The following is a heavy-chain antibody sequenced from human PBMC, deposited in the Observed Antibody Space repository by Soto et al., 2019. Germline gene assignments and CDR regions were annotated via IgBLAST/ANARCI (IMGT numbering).Heavy chain of an antibody. CDR3: ARHTVNTEADCFDP. Sequence: SETLSLTCTVSGGSISSYYWSWIRQPAGKGLEWIGRIYTSGSTNYNPSLKSRVTMSVDTSKNQFSLKLSSVTAADTAVYYCARHTVNTEADCFDPWGQRTLVTVSS. CDR1: GGSISSYY. V-gene: IGHV4-4*07. D-gene: IGHD4-17*01. J-gene: IGHJ5*02. CDR2: IYTSGST.